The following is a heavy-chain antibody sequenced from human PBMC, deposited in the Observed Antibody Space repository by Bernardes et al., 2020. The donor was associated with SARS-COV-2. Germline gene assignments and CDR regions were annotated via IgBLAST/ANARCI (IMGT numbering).Heavy chain of an antibody. Sequence: GESLKLSCKGSGYSFTSYWIGWVRQMPGKGLEWMGIIYPGDSDTRYSPSFQGQVTISADKSISTAYLQWSSLKASDTAMYYCARRYFDWLLGSYDAFDIWGQGTMVTVSS. D-gene: IGHD3-9*01. V-gene: IGHV5-51*01. CDR1: GYSFTSYW. J-gene: IGHJ3*02. CDR3: ARRYFDWLLGSYDAFDI. CDR2: IYPGDSDT.